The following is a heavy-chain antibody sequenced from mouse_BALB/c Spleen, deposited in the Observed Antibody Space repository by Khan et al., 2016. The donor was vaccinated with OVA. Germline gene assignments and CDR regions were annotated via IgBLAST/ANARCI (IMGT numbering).Heavy chain of an antibody. CDR2: ISSDGDYT. Sequence: EVQRVESGGGLVKPGGSLKLSCAASGFTFSTYAMSWVRQTPEKRLAWVATISSDGDYTYFPDNVTGRFTISRDNAKNTLCLQMTSLRSEDTAIEFCSRSPIVNFAYWGQGTLVTVSA. V-gene: IGHV5-9-3*01. J-gene: IGHJ3*01. CDR1: GFTFSTYA. CDR3: SRSPIVNFAY.